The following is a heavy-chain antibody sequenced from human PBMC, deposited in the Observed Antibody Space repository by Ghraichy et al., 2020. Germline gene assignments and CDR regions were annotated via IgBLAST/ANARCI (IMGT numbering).Heavy chain of an antibody. D-gene: IGHD2-15*01. CDR3: ARGFQRGTPGYYFES. V-gene: IGHV3-43*01. J-gene: IGHJ4*02. CDR2: INWDASST. CDR1: GFTFDDYT. Sequence: GGSLRLSCAASGFTFDDYTMFWVRQAPGKGLEWVSLINWDASSTYYADSVKGRFTISRDNKKNFLYLQINSLRNEDTALYYCARGFQRGTPGYYFESWGQGTLVTVSS.